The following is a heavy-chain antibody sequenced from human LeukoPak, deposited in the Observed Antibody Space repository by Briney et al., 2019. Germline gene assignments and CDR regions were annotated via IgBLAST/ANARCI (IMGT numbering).Heavy chain of an antibody. CDR2: IISIPCMT. V-gene: IGHV1-69*04. CDR3: ARGGPGTRARGWGGGSDDLEASNPYDY. D-gene: IGHD3-16*01. J-gene: IGHJ4*02. CDR1: RGTLNNYA. Sequence: SVKVSRKASRGTLNNYAISWVRQAPVQGLEWMGRIISIPCMTKYAQKFLGRVTLTPHRYPSAPYIELGSLRSEDTAVYYCARGGPGTRARGWGGGSDDLEASNPYDYWGQGALVTVSS.